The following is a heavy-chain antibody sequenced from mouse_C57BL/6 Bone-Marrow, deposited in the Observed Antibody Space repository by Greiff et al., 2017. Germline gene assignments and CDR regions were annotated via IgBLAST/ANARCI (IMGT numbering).Heavy chain of an antibody. CDR2: IYPGSGST. D-gene: IGHD1-1*01. J-gene: IGHJ1*03. V-gene: IGHV1-55*01. Sequence: QVQLQQPGAELVKPGASVKMSCKASGYTFTSYWITWVKQRPGQGLEWIGDIYPGSGSTNYNEKFKSKATLTVDTSSSTAYMQLSSLTSEDSAVYYGARRYYGSSYSYWYFDVWGTGTTVTVSA. CDR3: ARRYYGSSYSYWYFDV. CDR1: GYTFTSYW.